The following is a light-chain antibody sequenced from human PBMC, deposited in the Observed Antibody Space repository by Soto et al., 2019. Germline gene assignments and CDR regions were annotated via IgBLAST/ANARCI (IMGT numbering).Light chain of an antibody. Sequence: EIVLTQSPATLSLSPGDRATLSCRASQSVSSFLAWYQQKPGQAPRLLIYDASKRATGIPARFSGSGSGTDFTLTISSPEPEDFAVYYCQQRSSWPLTFGQGTKVDIK. CDR3: QQRSSWPLT. J-gene: IGKJ1*01. CDR1: QSVSSF. V-gene: IGKV3-11*01. CDR2: DAS.